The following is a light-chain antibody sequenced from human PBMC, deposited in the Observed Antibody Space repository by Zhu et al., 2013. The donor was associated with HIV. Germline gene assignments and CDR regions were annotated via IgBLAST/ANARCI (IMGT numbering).Light chain of an antibody. J-gene: IGKJ2*01. V-gene: IGKV2-30*01. CDR2: KIS. CDR1: QSLVTGATTY. Sequence: DVVMTQSPLSLPVTLGQPASISCRSSQSLVTGATTYLSWFHQRPGQSPRRLIYKISIRDSAVPDRFSGSGSDTDFTLTISSVEADDVGVYYCMQGTHWPHTFGQGTKLEIK. CDR3: MQGTHWPHT.